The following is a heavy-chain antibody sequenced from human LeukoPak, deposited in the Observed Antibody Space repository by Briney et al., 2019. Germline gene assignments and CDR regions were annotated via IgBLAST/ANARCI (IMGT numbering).Heavy chain of an antibody. CDR2: IYSGGTT. D-gene: IGHD5-18*01. CDR1: GFTVSSNY. V-gene: IGHV3-53*01. Sequence: GGSLRLSCAVSGFTVSSNYMSWVRQASGKGLEWVSVIYSGGTTYYADSVKGRFTISRDNSKNTLYLQMNSLRAEDTAVYYCARDAHGYNYAPNWGQGTLVTVSS. J-gene: IGHJ4*02. CDR3: ARDAHGYNYAPN.